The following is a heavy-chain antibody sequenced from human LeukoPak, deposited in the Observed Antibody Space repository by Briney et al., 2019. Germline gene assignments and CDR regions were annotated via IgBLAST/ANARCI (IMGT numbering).Heavy chain of an antibody. V-gene: IGHV4-59*01. CDR1: GGSISSYY. D-gene: IGHD3-22*01. J-gene: IGHJ4*02. CDR2: IYYSGST. CDR3: ARGPRSSYYDNSGYYSTSYYFDY. Sequence: SETLSLTCTVSGGSISSYYCSWIRQPPGKGLEWVGYIYYSGSTNYNPSLKSRVTISVDTSKNQFSLKLSSVTAADTAVYYCARGPRSSYYDNSGYYSTSYYFDYWGQGTLVTVSS.